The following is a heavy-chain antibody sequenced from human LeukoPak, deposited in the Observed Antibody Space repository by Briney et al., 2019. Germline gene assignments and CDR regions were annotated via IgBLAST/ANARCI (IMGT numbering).Heavy chain of an antibody. CDR1: GYTFTSNY. Sequence: ASVKVSCKASGYTFTSNYMHWVRQAPGQGLEWMGVIAPSSGTTSYAQKFQGRVTMTRDTSTSTLYMELSSLTSEDTAVYYCARGIVVDDAFDIWGQGTMVTVSS. D-gene: IGHD2-21*01. J-gene: IGHJ3*02. CDR2: IAPSSGTT. CDR3: ARGIVVDDAFDI. V-gene: IGHV1-46*01.